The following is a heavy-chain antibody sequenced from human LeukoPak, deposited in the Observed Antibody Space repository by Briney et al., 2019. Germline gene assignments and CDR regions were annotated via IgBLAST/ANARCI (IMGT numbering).Heavy chain of an antibody. D-gene: IGHD1-20*01. CDR1: GFTFSYYG. CDR2: IWYDGSNK. CDR3: AKGSIFITGNYFDY. Sequence: GGSLRLSCAASGFTFSYYGMHWVRQAPGKGLEWVAVIWYDGSNKYYADSVKGRFTISRDNSQNSLYLQMNSLRTEDTALYYCAKGSIFITGNYFDYWGQGTLVTVSS. J-gene: IGHJ4*02. V-gene: IGHV3-33*03.